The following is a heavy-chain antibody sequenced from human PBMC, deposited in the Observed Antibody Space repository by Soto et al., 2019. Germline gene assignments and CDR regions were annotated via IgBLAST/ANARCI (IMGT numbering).Heavy chain of an antibody. Sequence: EVQLVESGGGLVQPGRSLRLSCAASGFTFDDYAMHWVRQAPGKGLEWVSGISWNSGSIGYADSVKGRFTISRDNAKNSLYLQMNSLRAEDTALYYCARVGVVEADWFDPWGQGTLVTVSS. V-gene: IGHV3-9*01. J-gene: IGHJ5*02. CDR2: ISWNSGSI. CDR3: ARVGVVEADWFDP. D-gene: IGHD2-15*01. CDR1: GFTFDDYA.